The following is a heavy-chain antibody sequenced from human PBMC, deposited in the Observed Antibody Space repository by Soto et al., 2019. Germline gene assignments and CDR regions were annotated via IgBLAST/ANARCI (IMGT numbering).Heavy chain of an antibody. CDR3: ASHDPGARFDP. V-gene: IGHV1-2*02. J-gene: IGHJ5*02. Sequence: QVQLVQSGAELKKPGASVKVSCKAPRYIFTAYFMHWVRQAPGQGLEWMGWINPNNGATHYGLSFQGRVTMTRATSISTAYMELSSLRSDDTAVDYCASHDPGARFDPWGQGTLVIVSS. D-gene: IGHD1-1*01. CDR1: RYIFTAYF. CDR2: INPNNGAT.